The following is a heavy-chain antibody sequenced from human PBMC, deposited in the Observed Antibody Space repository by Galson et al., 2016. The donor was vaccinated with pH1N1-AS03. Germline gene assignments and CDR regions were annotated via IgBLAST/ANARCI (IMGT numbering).Heavy chain of an antibody. D-gene: IGHD3-16*01. V-gene: IGHV3-48*01. J-gene: IGHJ6*02. Sequence: SLRLSCAASGFTFSSYSMNWVRQAPGKGLEWVSYISSSRRTIYYADSVKGRFTISTDNAKNSLYLQMSSLRAEDTAVYYCARDALGGEYGMDVWGQGTTVTVSS. CDR2: ISSSRRTI. CDR3: ARDALGGEYGMDV. CDR1: GFTFSSYS.